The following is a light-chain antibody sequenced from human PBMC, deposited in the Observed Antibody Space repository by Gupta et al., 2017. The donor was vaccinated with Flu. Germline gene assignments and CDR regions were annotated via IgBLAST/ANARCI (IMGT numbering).Light chain of an antibody. CDR2: GAS. CDR1: QNIGNY. CDR3: EQSDSSHPGKVT. J-gene: IGKJ4*01. V-gene: IGKV1-39*01. Sequence: DIQMTQSPSSLSASVGDRVTITCRASQNIGNYLNWYQQKAGKAPKVLIYGASTWNSGVPSRFSGSGDGKNVTISISIVEHEECANFYCEQSDSSHPGKVTFGGGTKVDNK.